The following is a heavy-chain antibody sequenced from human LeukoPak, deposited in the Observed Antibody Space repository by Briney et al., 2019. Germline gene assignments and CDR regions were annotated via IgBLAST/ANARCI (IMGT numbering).Heavy chain of an antibody. V-gene: IGHV1-18*01. CDR1: GYTFTSHG. D-gene: IGHD6-19*01. CDR3: ARDPSNTSGWKTWFDT. Sequence: ASVKVSCKASGYTFTSHGINWLRQAPGQGLEWMGWVSGYNGNTDYAQKLQGRVTMTTDTSTTTAYMELRSLRSDDTAFYYCARDPSNTSGWKTWFDTWGQGTLVTVSS. J-gene: IGHJ5*02. CDR2: VSGYNGNT.